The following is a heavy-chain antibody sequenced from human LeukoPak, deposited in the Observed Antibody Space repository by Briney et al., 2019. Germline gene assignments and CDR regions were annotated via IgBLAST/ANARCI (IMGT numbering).Heavy chain of an antibody. V-gene: IGHV1-18*01. J-gene: IGHJ4*02. CDR3: ARAVYRTNGVCYPAY. CDR2: MSAYNGNT. Sequence: ASVKVSCKASGYTFTSYGISWVRQAPGQGLEWMGWMSAYNGNTNYAQKLQGRVTMTTDTSTSTAYMELRSLRSDDTAVYYCARAVYRTNGVCYPAYWGQGTLVTASS. CDR1: GYTFTSYG. D-gene: IGHD2-8*01.